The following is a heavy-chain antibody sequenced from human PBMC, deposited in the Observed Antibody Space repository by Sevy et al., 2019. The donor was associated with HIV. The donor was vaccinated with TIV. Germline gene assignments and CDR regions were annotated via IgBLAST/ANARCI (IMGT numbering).Heavy chain of an antibody. V-gene: IGHV1-24*01. J-gene: IGHJ4*02. D-gene: IGHD3-22*01. CDR1: VYTLTELS. CDR3: ATTKDYYDSSGYPFDY. Sequence: ASVKVSCKVSVYTLTELSMHWVRQAPGKGLEWMGTFDPEDDETIYAQKFQGRVTMTEDTSTDTAYMELSSLRSEDTAVYYCATTKDYYDSSGYPFDYWGQGTLVTVSS. CDR2: FDPEDDET.